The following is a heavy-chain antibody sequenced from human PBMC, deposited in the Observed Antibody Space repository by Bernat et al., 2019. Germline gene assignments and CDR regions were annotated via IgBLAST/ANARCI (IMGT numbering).Heavy chain of an antibody. CDR2: IYYSGST. CDR3: ARWPLGAGGDAFDI. CDR1: GGSISSYY. V-gene: IGHV4-59*01. Sequence: QVQLQESGPGLVKPSETLSLTCTVSGGSISSYYWSWIRQPPGKGLEWIGYIYYSGSTNYNPSLKSQVTISVDTSKNQFSLKLSSVTAADTAVYYCARWPLGAGGDAFDIWGQGTMVTVSS. D-gene: IGHD3-10*01. J-gene: IGHJ3*02.